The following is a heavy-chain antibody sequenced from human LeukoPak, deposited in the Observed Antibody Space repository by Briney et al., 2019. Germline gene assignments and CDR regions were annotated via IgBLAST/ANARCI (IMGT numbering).Heavy chain of an antibody. CDR2: IIPIFGTA. V-gene: IGHV1-69*13. CDR1: GGTFSSYA. CDR3: AREGPVGDTYYDTLTGYYPFDP. J-gene: IGHJ5*02. D-gene: IGHD3-9*01. Sequence: ASVKVSCKASGGTFSSYAISWVRQAPGQGLEWMGGIIPIFGTANYTQKFQGRVTITADESTSTAYMELSSLRSEDTAVYYCAREGPVGDTYYDTLTGYYPFDPWGQGTLVTVSS.